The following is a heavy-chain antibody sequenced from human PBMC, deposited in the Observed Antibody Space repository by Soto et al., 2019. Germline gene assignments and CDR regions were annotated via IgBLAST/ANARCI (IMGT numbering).Heavy chain of an antibody. CDR2: ISWNSGSI. CDR1: GFTFDDYA. D-gene: IGHD3-10*01. V-gene: IGHV3-9*01. J-gene: IGHJ4*02. Sequence: DVQLVESGGGLVQPGRSLRLSCAASGFTFDDYAMHWVRQAPGKGLEWVSGISWNSGSIGYADSVKGRFTISRDNAKNSLYLQMNSLRAEDTALYYCAKDVENYGSGPLHSDYWGQGTLVTVSS. CDR3: AKDVENYGSGPLHSDY.